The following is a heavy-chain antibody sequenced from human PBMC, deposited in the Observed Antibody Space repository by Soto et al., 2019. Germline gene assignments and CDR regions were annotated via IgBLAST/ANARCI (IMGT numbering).Heavy chain of an antibody. CDR1: GYSFTSYW. D-gene: IGHD6-13*01. CDR2: IYPGDSDT. Sequence: PGESLKISCKGSGYSFTSYWIGWVRQMPGKGLEWMGIIYPGDSDTRYSPSFQGQVTISADKSISTAYLQWSSLKASDTAMYYCARTSAAGKYYYGMDVWGQGTTVTXSS. J-gene: IGHJ6*02. CDR3: ARTSAAGKYYYGMDV. V-gene: IGHV5-51*01.